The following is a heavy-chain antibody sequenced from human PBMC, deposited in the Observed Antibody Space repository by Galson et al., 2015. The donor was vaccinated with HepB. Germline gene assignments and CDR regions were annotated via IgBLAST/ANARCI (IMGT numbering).Heavy chain of an antibody. J-gene: IGHJ4*02. CDR3: ARALSTVTTMYY. CDR1: GFTFSSYS. D-gene: IGHD4-17*01. V-gene: IGHV3-48*01. CDR2: ISSSSSTI. Sequence: SLRLSCAASGFTFSSYSMNWVRQAPGKGLEWVSYISSSSSTIYYADSVKGRFTISRDNSKNTLYLQMNSLRPKDTAVYYCARALSTVTTMYYWGRGTLVTVSS.